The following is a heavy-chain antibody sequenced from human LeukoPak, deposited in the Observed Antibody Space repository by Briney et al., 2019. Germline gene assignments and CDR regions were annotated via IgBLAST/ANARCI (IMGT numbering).Heavy chain of an antibody. Sequence: GGSLRLSCAASGFTFDDYAMHWVRQVPGKGLGWVSGINWNSASIGYADSVKGRFTISRDNAKNSLYLQMNSLRAEDTAVYYCARAPGIHYDSTVIAHWGQGTLVTVSS. CDR1: GFTFDDYA. D-gene: IGHD3-22*01. CDR2: INWNSASI. CDR3: ARAPGIHYDSTVIAH. J-gene: IGHJ4*02. V-gene: IGHV3-9*01.